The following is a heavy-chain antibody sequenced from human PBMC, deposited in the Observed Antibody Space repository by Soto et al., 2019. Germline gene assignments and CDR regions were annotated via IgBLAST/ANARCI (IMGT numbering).Heavy chain of an antibody. CDR1: GFTFSNYA. J-gene: IGHJ4*02. V-gene: IGHV3-23*01. CDR2: VGGSGDST. D-gene: IGHD2-15*01. Sequence: EVQLLDSGGGLVQPGGSLRLSCAASGFTFSNYAMSWVRQAPGKGLEWVSGVGGSGDSTYYADSVKGRFTISRDNSKATLYLQMNSLRAEDTAVYYCAKSPLGYCSGGSCYPPHSFDYWGQGTLVTVSS. CDR3: AKSPLGYCSGGSCYPPHSFDY.